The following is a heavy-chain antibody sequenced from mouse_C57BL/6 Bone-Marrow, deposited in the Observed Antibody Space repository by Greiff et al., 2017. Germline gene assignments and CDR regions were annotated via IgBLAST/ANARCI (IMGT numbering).Heavy chain of an antibody. CDR3: SRGVWVQKNAMDY. CDR2: ISYSGST. Sequence: EVQLQQSGPGMVQPSQSLSLTCTVTGYSITSCYDWHWLRHFPGNKLEWMGYISYSGSTNYNPSLKSRISITHDTSKNPFFQNLNSVTTEDTAKYYFSRGVWVQKNAMDYWGQGTSVTVSS. J-gene: IGHJ4*01. CDR1: GYSITSCYD. D-gene: IGHD2-14*01. V-gene: IGHV3-1*01.